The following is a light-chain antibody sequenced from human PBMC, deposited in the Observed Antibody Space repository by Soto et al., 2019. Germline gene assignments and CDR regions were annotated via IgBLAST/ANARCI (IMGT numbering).Light chain of an antibody. CDR3: QHYYNYPWT. CDR1: QDIHNY. J-gene: IGKJ1*01. Sequence: AVLLTQSPSSFSASTGDRATITCRASQDIHNYLAWYQQVPGKAPKLLLYAASILQTGVPSRFSGSGSGTDFTLTIDVLQSEDFATYFCQHYYNYPWTFGQGTPVE. CDR2: AAS. V-gene: IGKV1-8*01.